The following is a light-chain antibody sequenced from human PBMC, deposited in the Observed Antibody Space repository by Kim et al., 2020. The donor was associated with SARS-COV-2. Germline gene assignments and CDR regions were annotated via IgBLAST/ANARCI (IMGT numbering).Light chain of an antibody. CDR2: GNT. V-gene: IGLV1-40*01. J-gene: IGLJ1*01. CDR1: SSNIGAGYD. CDR3: QSYDSSLSGYV. Sequence: RVTISCTGSSSNIGAGYDVHWYRQLPGTAPELLNSGNTNRPSGVPDRFSGSKSGTSASLAITGLRAEDEADYYCQSYDSSLSGYVFGTGTKVTVL.